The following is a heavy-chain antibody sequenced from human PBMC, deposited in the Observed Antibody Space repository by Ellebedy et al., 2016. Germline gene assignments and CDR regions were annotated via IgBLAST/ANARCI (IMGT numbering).Heavy chain of an antibody. Sequence: GGSLRLSCTSSAFTFSSYWMAWVRQPPGRRPEWVANINQDGSVKNYVDSVKGRFSISRDNARNSLYLQMNSLRAEDTAVYFCANDYGSGYSEYWGQGTLVIVSS. CDR3: ANDYGSGYSEY. J-gene: IGHJ4*02. CDR1: AFTFSSYW. V-gene: IGHV3-7*03. CDR2: INQDGSVK. D-gene: IGHD3-16*01.